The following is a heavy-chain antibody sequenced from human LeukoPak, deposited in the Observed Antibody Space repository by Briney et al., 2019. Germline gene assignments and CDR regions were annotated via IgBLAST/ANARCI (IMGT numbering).Heavy chain of an antibody. D-gene: IGHD3-22*01. CDR1: GFTFSSYG. J-gene: IGHJ4*02. CDR2: ISYDGSNK. Sequence: PGGSLRLSCAASGFTFSSYGMHWVRQAPGKGLEWVAVISYDGSNKYYADSVKGRFTISRDNSKNTLYLQMNSLGAEDTAVYYCAKEGDYYDSSGYYSSFDYWGQGTLVTVSS. CDR3: AKEGDYYDSSGYYSSFDY. V-gene: IGHV3-30*18.